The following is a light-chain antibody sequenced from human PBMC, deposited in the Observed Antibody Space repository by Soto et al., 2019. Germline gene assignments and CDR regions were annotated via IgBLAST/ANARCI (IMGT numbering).Light chain of an antibody. Sequence: YELTQPPSVSVAPGKTARITCGGNNIGSKSVHWYQQKPGQAPVLVIYYDSDRPSGIPERFSGSNSGNTATLTISRVEAGDEADYYCQVWDSSSDHWVFGGGTKVTVL. CDR3: QVWDSSSDHWV. CDR1: NIGSKS. V-gene: IGLV3-21*04. CDR2: YDS. J-gene: IGLJ3*02.